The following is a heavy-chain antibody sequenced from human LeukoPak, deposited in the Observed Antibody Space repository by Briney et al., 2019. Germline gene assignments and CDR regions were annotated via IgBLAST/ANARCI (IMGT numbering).Heavy chain of an antibody. CDR3: ARDLSSSWYGGPSYFDY. V-gene: IGHV3-48*04. D-gene: IGHD6-13*01. Sequence: GGSLRLSCAASGFTFSSYSMNWVRQAPGKGLEWVSYISSSSSTIYYADSVKGRFTISRDNAKNSLYLQMNSLRAEDTAVYYCARDLSSSWYGGPSYFDYWGQGTLVTVSS. J-gene: IGHJ4*02. CDR1: GFTFSSYS. CDR2: ISSSSSTI.